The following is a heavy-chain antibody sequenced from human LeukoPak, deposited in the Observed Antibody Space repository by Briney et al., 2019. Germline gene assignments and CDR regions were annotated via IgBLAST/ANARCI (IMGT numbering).Heavy chain of an antibody. D-gene: IGHD3-16*01. CDR2: INHSGST. CDR3: ARGRGTY. V-gene: IGHV4-34*01. Sequence: PSETLSLTCAICGGSFSGYYWSWIRQPPGKGLEWIGEINHSGSTNYNPSLKSRVTISVDTSKNQFSLKLSSVTAADTAVYYCARGRGTYWGQGTLVTVSS. J-gene: IGHJ4*02. CDR1: GGSFSGYY.